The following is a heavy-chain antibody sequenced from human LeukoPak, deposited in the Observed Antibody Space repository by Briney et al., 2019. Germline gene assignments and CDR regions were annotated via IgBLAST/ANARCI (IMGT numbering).Heavy chain of an antibody. CDR2: ISSSGRTI. J-gene: IGHJ4*02. V-gene: IGHV3-11*04. Sequence: GRSLRLSCAASGFTFSDYYMSWIRQAPGKGLEWLSCISSSGRTIYYADSVKGRFTISRDNARNSLYLQMSSLRAEDTAVYYCARRVWGNSYFFDYWGQGTLVTVSS. CDR3: ARRVWGNSYFFDY. CDR1: GFTFSDYY. D-gene: IGHD3-16*01.